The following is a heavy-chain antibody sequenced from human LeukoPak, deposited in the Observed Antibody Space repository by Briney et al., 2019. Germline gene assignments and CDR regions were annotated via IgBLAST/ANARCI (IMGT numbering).Heavy chain of an antibody. CDR1: GFTLTNYG. CDR3: ARERRDGYYPNYFDY. CDR2: IIPIFGTA. V-gene: IGHV1-69*13. Sequence: SVKVSCKASGFTLTNYGISWVRQAPGQGLEWMGGIIPIFGTANYAQKFQGRVTITADESTSTAYMELSSLRSEDTAVYYCARERRDGYYPNYFDYWGQGTLVTVSS. J-gene: IGHJ4*02. D-gene: IGHD5-24*01.